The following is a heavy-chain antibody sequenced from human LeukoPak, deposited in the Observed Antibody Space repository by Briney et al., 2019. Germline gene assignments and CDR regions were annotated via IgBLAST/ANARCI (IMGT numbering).Heavy chain of an antibody. V-gene: IGHV3-21*01. J-gene: IGHJ4*02. CDR3: ARDIPYSSSWHDDY. D-gene: IGHD6-13*01. Sequence: GGSLRLSCAASGFTFSSYSMNWVRQAPGKGLEWVSSISSSSSYIYYADSVKGRFTIPRDNAKNSLYLQMNSLRAEDTAVYYCARDIPYSSSWHDDYWGQGTLVTVSS. CDR2: ISSSSSYI. CDR1: GFTFSSYS.